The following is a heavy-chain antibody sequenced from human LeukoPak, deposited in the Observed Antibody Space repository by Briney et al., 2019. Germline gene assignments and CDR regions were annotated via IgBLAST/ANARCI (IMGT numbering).Heavy chain of an antibody. CDR1: GYTFTSYD. D-gene: IGHD2-2*01. J-gene: IGHJ6*03. Sequence: ASVKVSCKASGYTFTSYDINWVRQATGQRLEWMGWMNPNGGNTGYAQKFQGRVTMTRNTSISTAYMELSSLRSEDTAVYYCARGTGDIVVVPAAMDHIYYYYYYIDVWGKGTTVTVSS. V-gene: IGHV1-8*01. CDR2: MNPNGGNT. CDR3: ARGTGDIVVVPAAMDHIYYYYYYIDV.